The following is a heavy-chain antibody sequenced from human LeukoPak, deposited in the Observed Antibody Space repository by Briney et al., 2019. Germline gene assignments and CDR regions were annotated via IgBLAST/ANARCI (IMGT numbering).Heavy chain of an antibody. CDR3: ARDPSPSGYYYYMDV. V-gene: IGHV1-2*02. Sequence: GASVKVSCKASGYTFTSYDINWVRQATGQGLEWMGWINPNSGGTNYAQKFQGRVTMTRDTSISTAYMELSRLRSDDTAVYYCARDPSPSGYYYYMDVWGKGTTVTVSS. CDR2: INPNSGGT. CDR1: GYTFTSYD. J-gene: IGHJ6*03.